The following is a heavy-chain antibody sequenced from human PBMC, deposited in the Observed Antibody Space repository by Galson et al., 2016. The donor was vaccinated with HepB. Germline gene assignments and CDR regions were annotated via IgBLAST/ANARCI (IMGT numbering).Heavy chain of an antibody. Sequence: LRLSCAASGFTFSSYAIHWVRQAPGKGLEYLSEITGNGAITYYADSVKGRFTISRDNSRNTLYLQMSSLTTEDTAVYYCVKDQGGTWGAFDIWGQGTLVTVSS. J-gene: IGHJ3*02. D-gene: IGHD3-16*01. CDR1: GFTFSSYA. V-gene: IGHV3-64D*06. CDR2: ITGNGAIT. CDR3: VKDQGGTWGAFDI.